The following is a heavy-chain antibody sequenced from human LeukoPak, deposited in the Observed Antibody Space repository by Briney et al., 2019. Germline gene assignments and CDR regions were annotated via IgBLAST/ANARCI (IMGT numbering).Heavy chain of an antibody. J-gene: IGHJ4*02. CDR1: GYSISSGYY. CDR3: ARLPAARTYYFDY. D-gene: IGHD2-2*01. CDR2: IYHSGST. Sequence: PSETLSLXCAVSGYSISSGYYWGWIRQPPGKGLEWIGSIYHSGSTYYNPSLKSRVTISVDTSKNQFSLKLSSVTAADTAVYYCARLPAARTYYFDYWGQGTLVTVSS. V-gene: IGHV4-38-2*01.